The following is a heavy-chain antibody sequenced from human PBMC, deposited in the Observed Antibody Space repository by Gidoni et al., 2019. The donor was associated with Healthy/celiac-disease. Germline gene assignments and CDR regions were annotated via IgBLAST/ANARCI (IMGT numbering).Heavy chain of an antibody. CDR1: GFSLSNARMG. CDR2: IFSNDEK. D-gene: IGHD6-13*01. CDR3: ARILYSSSWYELDLGGRFWNWFDP. J-gene: IGHJ5*02. V-gene: IGHV2-26*01. Sequence: QVTLKESGPVLVKPTETLTLTCTVSGFSLSNARMGVSWIRQPPGKALEWLAHIFSNDEKSYSTSLKSRLTISKDTSKSQVVLTMTNMDPVDTATYYCARILYSSSWYELDLGGRFWNWFDPWGQGTLVTVSS.